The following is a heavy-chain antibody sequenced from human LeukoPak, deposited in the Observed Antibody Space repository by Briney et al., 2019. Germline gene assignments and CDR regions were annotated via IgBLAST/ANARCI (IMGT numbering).Heavy chain of an antibody. CDR2: IYSGGDT. Sequence: GGSLRLSCAASGFSVTVNYMNWVRQAPGKGLEWVSVIYSGGDTDYADSVKGRFTISRDNSKNTLYLQMSSLRAEDTAVYYCARDRGLLGPYCSGGSCYEGYYFDYWGQGTLVTVSS. CDR3: ARDRGLLGPYCSGGSCYEGYYFDY. J-gene: IGHJ4*02. V-gene: IGHV3-53*01. D-gene: IGHD2-15*01. CDR1: GFSVTVNY.